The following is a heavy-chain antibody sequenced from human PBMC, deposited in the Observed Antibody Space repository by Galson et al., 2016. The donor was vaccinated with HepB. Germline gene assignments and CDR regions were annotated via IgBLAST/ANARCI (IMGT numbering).Heavy chain of an antibody. V-gene: IGHV4-34*01. Sequence: SETLSLTCTVSGASISRGGDFWNWTRQSPGKGLEWIGEINHDGSTNYNPSLKSRVTISVDTSKNQFSLNLTSVTAADTAVYYCAVGYYDFWSGVNYGMDVWGQGTTVTVSS. CDR1: GASISRGGDF. CDR2: INHDGST. CDR3: AVGYYDFWSGVNYGMDV. J-gene: IGHJ6*02. D-gene: IGHD3-3*01.